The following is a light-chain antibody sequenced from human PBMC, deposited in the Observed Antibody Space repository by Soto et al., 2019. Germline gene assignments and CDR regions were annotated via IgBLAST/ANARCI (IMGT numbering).Light chain of an antibody. CDR2: EGS. J-gene: IGLJ1*01. CDR1: SSDVGSYNL. Sequence: QSALTQPASVSGSPGQSITISCTGTSSDVGSYNLVSWYQHHPGKAPKPMIYEGSKRPSGVSIRFSGSKSGNTASLTISGLQAEDEADYYCCSYAGSSTYVFGTGTKLTVL. V-gene: IGLV2-23*01. CDR3: CSYAGSSTYV.